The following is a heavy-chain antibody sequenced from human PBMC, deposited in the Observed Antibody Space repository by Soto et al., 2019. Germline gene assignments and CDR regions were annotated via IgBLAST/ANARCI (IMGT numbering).Heavy chain of an antibody. CDR2: IWHDGTKT. D-gene: IGHD3-10*01. J-gene: IGHJ4*02. V-gene: IGHV3-33*01. CDR3: GIADRARGASADY. CDR1: GFIFSSHA. Sequence: QVQLVESGGGVVQPGRSLRLSCAASGFIFSSHAMHWFRRPPGKGLEWVAEIWHDGTKTYYADSGKGPFTISRDSAQNTLYLAMNNLRAEVTPISQGGIADRARGASADYWGQGALVSVSS.